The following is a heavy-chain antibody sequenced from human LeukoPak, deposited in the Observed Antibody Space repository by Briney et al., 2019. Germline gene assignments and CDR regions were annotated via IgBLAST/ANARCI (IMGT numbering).Heavy chain of an antibody. CDR2: IYHSGST. Sequence: SETLSLTCTVSGYSISSGYYWGWIRQPPGQGLEWIGSIYHSGSTYYNPSLKSRVTISVDTSKNQFSLKLSSVTAADTAVYYCARDREIFDYWGQGTLVTVSS. J-gene: IGHJ4*02. D-gene: IGHD5-24*01. V-gene: IGHV4-38-2*02. CDR1: GYSISSGYY. CDR3: ARDREIFDY.